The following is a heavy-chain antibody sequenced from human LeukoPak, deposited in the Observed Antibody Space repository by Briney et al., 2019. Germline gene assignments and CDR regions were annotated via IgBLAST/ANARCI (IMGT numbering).Heavy chain of an antibody. V-gene: IGHV1-2*02. CDR2: MNPNSGGT. CDR3: ARAIVATFATDY. Sequence: ASVTVSCTASGYTFIAYYIHWVRQAPGQGLEWMGWMNPNSGGTNYAQKFQGRVTMTRDTSISTAYMELSRLRSDDTAVYYCARAIVATFATDYWGQGTLVTVSS. CDR1: GYTFIAYY. J-gene: IGHJ4*02. D-gene: IGHD5-12*01.